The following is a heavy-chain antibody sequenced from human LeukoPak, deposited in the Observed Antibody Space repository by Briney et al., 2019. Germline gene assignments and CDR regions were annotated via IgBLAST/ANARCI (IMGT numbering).Heavy chain of an antibody. D-gene: IGHD6-19*01. Sequence: PTETLSLTCAVSGGSISSSSYYWGWIRQPPGKGLEWIGSIYYSGSTYYNPSLKSRVTISVDTSKNQFSLKLSSVTAADTAVYYCARHVGEKSRIAVAGNIPYTVWFDPWGQGTLVTVSS. V-gene: IGHV4-39*01. CDR2: IYYSGST. J-gene: IGHJ5*02. CDR3: ARHVGEKSRIAVAGNIPYTVWFDP. CDR1: GGSISSSSYY.